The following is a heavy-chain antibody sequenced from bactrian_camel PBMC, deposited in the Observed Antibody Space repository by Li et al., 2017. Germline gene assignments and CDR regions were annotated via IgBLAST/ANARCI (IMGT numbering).Heavy chain of an antibody. CDR1: GFSFDISD. D-gene: IGHD1*01. J-gene: IGHJ4*01. CDR3: ATRDGGAYNY. V-gene: IGHV3S55*01. Sequence: VQLVESGGGEVQAGESLRLSCTAAGFSFDISDKIWYRKVPGKACELISSMSTDGSSYYADSVKGRFTISRDNAKNTVVLQMNSLRSEDTALYYCATRDGGAYNYWGQGTQVTVS. CDR2: MSTDGSS.